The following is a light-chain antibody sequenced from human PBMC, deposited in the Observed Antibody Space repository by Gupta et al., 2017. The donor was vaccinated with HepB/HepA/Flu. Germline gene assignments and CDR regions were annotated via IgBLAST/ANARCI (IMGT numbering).Light chain of an antibody. CDR2: LNS. CDR1: QSLLHSNGYTY. V-gene: IGKV2-28*01. Sequence: DIVMTQSPLSLPVTPGEPASISCRSSQSLLHSNGYTYLDWYLQKPGQSPQLLIYLNSNRAPGVPDRFSGSGSVTAFTLKISRVEAEDVGFYYCSQALQTPLTFGQGTKVEIK. CDR3: SQALQTPLT. J-gene: IGKJ1*01.